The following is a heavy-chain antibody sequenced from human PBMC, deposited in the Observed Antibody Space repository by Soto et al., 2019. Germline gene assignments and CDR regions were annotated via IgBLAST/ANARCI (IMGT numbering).Heavy chain of an antibody. CDR3: AHRVLRTVFGLVTTTAIYFDF. V-gene: IGHV2-5*02. CDR1: GFSLTTSGVG. D-gene: IGHD3-3*01. Sequence: QITLNESGPTQVKPRQTLTLTCTFSGFSLTTSGVGVGWIRQSPGKAPAWLALIYWDDDKRYSTSLKRRLTITKDTSKNHVVLTMADLAPADTATYYCAHRVLRTVFGLVTTTAIYFDFWGQGTPVAVSS. CDR2: IYWDDDK. J-gene: IGHJ4*02.